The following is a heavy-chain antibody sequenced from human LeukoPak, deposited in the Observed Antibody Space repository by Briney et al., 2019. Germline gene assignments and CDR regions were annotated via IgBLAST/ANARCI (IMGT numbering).Heavy chain of an antibody. J-gene: IGHJ6*02. Sequence: GRSLRLSCAASGFTFDDYAMHWVRQAPGKGLEWVSGISWNSGSIGYADSVKGRFTISRDNAKNSLYLQMNSLRAEDTALYYCAKATPVGDYYYYGMDVWGQGATVTVA. CDR3: AKATPVGDYYYYGMDV. V-gene: IGHV3-9*01. CDR2: ISWNSGSI. CDR1: GFTFDDYA. D-gene: IGHD3-10*01.